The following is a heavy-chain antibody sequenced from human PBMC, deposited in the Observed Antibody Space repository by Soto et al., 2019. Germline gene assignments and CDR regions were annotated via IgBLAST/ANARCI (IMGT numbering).Heavy chain of an antibody. CDR2: IIPIFGTT. V-gene: IGHV1-69*01. Sequence: QVLLVQSGAEVKKPGSSVKVSCKASGGTFSSYAISWVRQAPGQGLEWMGGIIPIFGTTNYAQKFQGRVTITADESTSTAYMELSSLRSEDTAVYYCARVQPSIAVVMPDFHGMDVWGQGTTVIVSS. CDR1: GGTFSSYA. J-gene: IGHJ6*02. CDR3: ARVQPSIAVVMPDFHGMDV. D-gene: IGHD3-22*01.